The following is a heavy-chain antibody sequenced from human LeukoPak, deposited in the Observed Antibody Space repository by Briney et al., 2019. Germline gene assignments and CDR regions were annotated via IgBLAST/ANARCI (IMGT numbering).Heavy chain of an antibody. J-gene: IGHJ4*02. V-gene: IGHV4-4*09. CDR1: GGSIRNYY. D-gene: IGHD4-17*01. CDR3: ASREIYGDWYFDY. Sequence: SETLSLTCTVSGGSIRNYYWSWIRQPPGKGLEWIGYIYTTGSTNHNPSLKSRVTISVDTSKNQFSLKLSSVTAADTAVYYCASREIYGDWYFDYWGQGTLVTVSS. CDR2: IYTTGST.